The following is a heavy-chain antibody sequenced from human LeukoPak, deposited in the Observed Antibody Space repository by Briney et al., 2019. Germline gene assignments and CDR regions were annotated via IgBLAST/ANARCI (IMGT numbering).Heavy chain of an antibody. CDR2: IRRKTFGGTA. Sequence: PGRSLRLSCTASGFNVGDYGMSWVRQAPGQGLEWVGFIRRKTFGGTADYAASVEGRFTISRDDSHNIVYLQMNSLKTEDTAVYYCTRGSEGLSAYDDFWGQGTLVTVSS. J-gene: IGHJ4*02. CDR1: GFNVGDYG. D-gene: IGHD5-12*01. V-gene: IGHV3-49*04. CDR3: TRGSEGLSAYDDF.